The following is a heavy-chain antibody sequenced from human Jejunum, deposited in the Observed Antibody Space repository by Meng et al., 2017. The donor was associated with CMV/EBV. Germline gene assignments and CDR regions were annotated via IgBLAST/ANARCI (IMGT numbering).Heavy chain of an antibody. CDR1: GDSINNHC. CDR2: ISSSGNT. D-gene: IGHD3-22*01. V-gene: IGHV4-4*07. J-gene: IGHJ4*02. Sequence: GPLQRWGPGLVRPSQTWSLTCSVSGDSINNHCWSWIRQPAGKKLEWIGRISSSGNTNYTPSFKSRVIMSLDTSNNQFFLKLTSVTAADTALYYCARGESRGYYYFDYWGQGILVTVSS. CDR3: ARGESRGYYYFDY.